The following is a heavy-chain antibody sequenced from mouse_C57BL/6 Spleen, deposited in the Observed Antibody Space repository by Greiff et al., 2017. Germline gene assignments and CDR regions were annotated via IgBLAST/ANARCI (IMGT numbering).Heavy chain of an antibody. CDR3: AREDDYDVGDAMDY. V-gene: IGHV5-4*01. Sequence: EVMLVESGGGLVKPGGSLKLSCAASGFTFSSYAMSWVRQTPEKRLEWVATISDGGSYTYYPDNVKGRFTISRDNAKNNLYLQMSHLKSEDTAMYYCAREDDYDVGDAMDYWGQGTSGTVSS. CDR2: ISDGGSYT. D-gene: IGHD2-4*01. CDR1: GFTFSSYA. J-gene: IGHJ4*01.